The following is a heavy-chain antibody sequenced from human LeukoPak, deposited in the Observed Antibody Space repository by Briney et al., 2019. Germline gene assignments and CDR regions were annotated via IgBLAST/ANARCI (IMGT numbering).Heavy chain of an antibody. CDR1: GGSVSSSSYY. D-gene: IGHD3-10*01. J-gene: IGHJ4*02. Sequence: SETLSLTCTVSGGSVSSSSYYWSWLRQPPGPGLQWIGYIYYSGSTNYNPSLKSRVTISIDTSKNQFSLNLSSLTAADTAVYYCARDRAKLSRDGAAYYFDSWGQGILLTVSS. CDR3: ARDRAKLSRDGAAYYFDS. CDR2: IYYSGST. V-gene: IGHV4-61*01.